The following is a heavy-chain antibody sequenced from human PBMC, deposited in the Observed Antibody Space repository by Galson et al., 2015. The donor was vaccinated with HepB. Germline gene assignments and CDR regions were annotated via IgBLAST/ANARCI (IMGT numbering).Heavy chain of an antibody. CDR2: ISSSSSTI. CDR1: GFTFSSYS. D-gene: IGHD3-22*01. CDR3: ARKQPYYYDSSGYYLLFYFDY. Sequence: SLRLSCAASGFTFSSYSMNWVRQAPGKGLEWVSYISSSSSTIYYADSVKGRFTISRDNAKNSLYLQMNSLRAEDTAVYYCARKQPYYYDSSGYYLLFYFDYWGQGTLVTVSS. J-gene: IGHJ4*02. V-gene: IGHV3-48*01.